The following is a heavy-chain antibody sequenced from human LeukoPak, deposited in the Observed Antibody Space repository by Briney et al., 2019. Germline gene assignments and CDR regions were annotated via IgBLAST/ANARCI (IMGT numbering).Heavy chain of an antibody. J-gene: IGHJ4*02. CDR2: INSDGSST. CDR1: GFTFSSYW. CDR3: AKAPSEGIEEPFDY. V-gene: IGHV3-74*01. D-gene: IGHD1-14*01. Sequence: GGSLRLSCAASGFTFSSYWMHWVRQAPGEGLVWVSRINSDGSSTNYADSVKGRFTISRDNAENTLYLQMNSLRAEDTAVYYCAKAPSEGIEEPFDYWGQGTLVTVSS.